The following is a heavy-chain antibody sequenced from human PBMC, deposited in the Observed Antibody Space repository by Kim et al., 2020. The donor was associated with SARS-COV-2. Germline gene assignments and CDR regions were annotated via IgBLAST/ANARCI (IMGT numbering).Heavy chain of an antibody. V-gene: IGHV3-33*06. CDR2: IWYDGSNK. Sequence: GGSLRLSCAASGFTFSSYGMHWVRQAPGKGLEWVAVIWYDGSNKYYADSVKGRFTISRDNSKNTLYLQMNSLRAEDTAVYYCAKDGSGGALTRYFDYWGQGTLVTVSS. CDR3: AKDGSGGALTRYFDY. CDR1: GFTFSSYG. D-gene: IGHD3-10*01. J-gene: IGHJ4*02.